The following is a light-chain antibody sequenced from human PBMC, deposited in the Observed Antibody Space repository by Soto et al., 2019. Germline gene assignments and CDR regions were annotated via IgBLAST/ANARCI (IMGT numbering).Light chain of an antibody. CDR2: DAS. CDR1: QTISTY. CDR3: QEYNNWHPVT. J-gene: IGKJ4*01. Sequence: DIQMTQSPSSLSASVGDRVTITCRASQTISTYLNWYQQKPGKAPRLLIYDASSLLSGVPSRFSGSGSGTDFTLTIASLQPEDFAVYYCQEYNNWHPVTFGGGTKVEIK. V-gene: IGKV1-39*02.